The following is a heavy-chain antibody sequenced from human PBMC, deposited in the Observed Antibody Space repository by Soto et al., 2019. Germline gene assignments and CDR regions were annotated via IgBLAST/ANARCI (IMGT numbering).Heavy chain of an antibody. J-gene: IGHJ3*02. V-gene: IGHV2-5*02. CDR1: GFSLSDNEVG. D-gene: IGHD1-26*01. CDR2: IYWDDEK. Sequence: QITLKESGPTLVKRTQTLTLTCTFSGFSLSDNEVGVGWIRQPPGKALEWLALIYWDDEKIYSPSLKTRLTITKDTSKNQVLLTMTNMDPVDTATYYCAHRLTWDAFDIWGQGTMVTVSS. CDR3: AHRLTWDAFDI.